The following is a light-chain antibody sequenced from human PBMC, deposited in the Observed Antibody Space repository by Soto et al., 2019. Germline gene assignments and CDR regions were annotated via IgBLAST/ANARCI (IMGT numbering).Light chain of an antibody. V-gene: IGLV2-14*01. Sequence: SALAQPASVSGPPGQSITISCTGTSSDVGGYNYVSWYQQHPGKAPKVMIYDASNRPSGVSNRFSGSKSGNTASLTISGLQAEDEADYFCSSYTSSGTYVFGTGTKLTVL. J-gene: IGLJ1*01. CDR1: SSDVGGYNY. CDR3: SSYTSSGTYV. CDR2: DAS.